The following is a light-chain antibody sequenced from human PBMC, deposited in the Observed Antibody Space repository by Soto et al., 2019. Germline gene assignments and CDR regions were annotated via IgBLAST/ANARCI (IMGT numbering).Light chain of an antibody. Sequence: DIVMTQSPDSLAVSLGERATINCKSSQSVLYSSNNKNYLGWYQQKPGQTPKLLIYWASTRDSGVPDRFSGSGSGTDFTLTIGSLQAEDVAVYYYQQYYSPPYTFGQGTRLEIK. CDR2: WAS. CDR3: QQYYSPPYT. V-gene: IGKV4-1*01. CDR1: QSVLYSSNNKNY. J-gene: IGKJ2*01.